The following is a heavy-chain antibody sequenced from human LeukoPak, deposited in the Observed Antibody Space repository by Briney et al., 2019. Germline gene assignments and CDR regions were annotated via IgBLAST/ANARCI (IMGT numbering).Heavy chain of an antibody. CDR1: GFTFSNYA. V-gene: IGHV3-30-3*01. CDR3: AREGTSCSSTSCYNDY. D-gene: IGHD2-2*01. J-gene: IGHJ4*02. Sequence: PGGSLGLSCAASGFTFSNYAIHWVRQAPGKGLEWVAVISYDGSNKYYADSVKGRFTISRDNSKNTLYLQMSSLRAEDTAVYYCAREGTSCSSTSCYNDYWGQGILVTVSS. CDR2: ISYDGSNK.